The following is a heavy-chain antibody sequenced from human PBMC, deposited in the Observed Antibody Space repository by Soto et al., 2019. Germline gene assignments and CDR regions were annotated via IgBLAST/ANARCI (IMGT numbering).Heavy chain of an antibody. V-gene: IGHV1-69*01. CDR2: SIPIFGTA. Sequence: QVQLVQSGAEVKKPGSSVKVSCKASGGTFSSYAISWVRQAPGQGLEWMGGSIPIFGTANYAQKFQGRVTITADESTSTAYMELSSLRSEDTAVYYCARDGSSGPRYYYGMDVWGQGTTVTVSS. CDR3: ARDGSSGPRYYYGMDV. CDR1: GGTFSSYA. J-gene: IGHJ6*02. D-gene: IGHD2-15*01.